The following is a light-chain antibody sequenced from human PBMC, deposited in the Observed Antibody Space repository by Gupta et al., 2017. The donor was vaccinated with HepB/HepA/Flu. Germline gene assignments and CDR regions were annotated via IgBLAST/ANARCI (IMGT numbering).Light chain of an antibody. CDR1: QSVRDF. V-gene: IGKV3-11*01. J-gene: IGKJ1*01. CDR2: DIS. CDR3: QRRNSGAPTRT. Sequence: EIALTQSPSTLPFSPGERPTLSCRARQSVRDFLAWYEKKPGHAPRLLIYDISKRARAIEGRFRGSGAGTDFTFTISNRELEDFAVYYCQRRNSGAPTRTFGQGTKLEIK.